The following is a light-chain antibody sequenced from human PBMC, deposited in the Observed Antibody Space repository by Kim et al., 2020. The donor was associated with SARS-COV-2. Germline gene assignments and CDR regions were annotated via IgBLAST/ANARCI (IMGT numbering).Light chain of an antibody. CDR3: SSYTSSSTVV. CDR2: DVS. J-gene: IGLJ2*01. V-gene: IGLV2-14*04. Sequence: GQSITVSCTGTSSDVGGYNYVSWYQQHPGKAPKLMIYDVSKRPSGVSNRFSGSKSGNTASLTIFGLQAEDEADYYCSSYTSSSTVVFGGGTKLTVL. CDR1: SSDVGGYNY.